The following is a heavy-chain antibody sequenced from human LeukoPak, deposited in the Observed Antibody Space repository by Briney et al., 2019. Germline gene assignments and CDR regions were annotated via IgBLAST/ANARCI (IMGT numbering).Heavy chain of an antibody. CDR1: GGSISSYY. CDR2: IYYSGST. J-gene: IGHJ4*02. V-gene: IGHV4-59*08. Sequence: SVTLSLTCTVSGGSISSYYWSWIRQPPGKGLEWIGYIYYSGSTNYNPSLKSRVTISVDTSKNQFSLKLSSVTAADTAVYYCARHMIYSYGSSSFDYSGQGTLVTVSS. CDR3: ARHMIYSYGSSSFDY. D-gene: IGHD5-18*01.